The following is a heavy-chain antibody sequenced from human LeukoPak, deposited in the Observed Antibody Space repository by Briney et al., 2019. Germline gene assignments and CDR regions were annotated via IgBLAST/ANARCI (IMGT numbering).Heavy chain of an antibody. Sequence: GGSLRLSCVASGFTFSSYSMSWVRQAPGKGLEWVSYIDTSSSTIYYADSVKGRFTVSRDNSKNTLYLQMNSLRAEDTAVYYCARGSATDKTHYYYYGMDVWGQGTTVTVSS. CDR1: GFTFSSYS. CDR2: IDTSSSTI. D-gene: IGHD3-22*01. CDR3: ARGSATDKTHYYYYGMDV. V-gene: IGHV3-48*01. J-gene: IGHJ6*02.